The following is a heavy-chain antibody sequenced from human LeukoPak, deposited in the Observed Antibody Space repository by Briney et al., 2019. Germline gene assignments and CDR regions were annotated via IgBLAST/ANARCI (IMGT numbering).Heavy chain of an antibody. CDR1: GGSMSTYY. CDR2: VYTSGTT. Sequence: SETLSLTCTVSGGSMSTYYWTWIRQPAGKGLEWVGRVYTSGTTNYNPSLKSQVTMSVDTSKNQFSLKLRSVTAADTAVYYCARMYCSSTSCYSGVWGQGTLVTVSS. V-gene: IGHV4-4*07. J-gene: IGHJ4*02. CDR3: ARMYCSSTSCYSGV. D-gene: IGHD2-2*01.